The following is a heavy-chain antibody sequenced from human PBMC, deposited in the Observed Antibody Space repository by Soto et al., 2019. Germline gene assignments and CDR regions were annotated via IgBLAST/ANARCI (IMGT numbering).Heavy chain of an antibody. CDR3: ARGVTAGVDY. J-gene: IGHJ4*02. D-gene: IGHD1-26*01. CDR2: MQPSSGRT. Sequence: ASVKVSCKASGYSFTSLDINWVRQTTGQGLEWMGWMQPSSGRTGYAQKFQGRVTMTRDTSINTAYVELSSLTSDDTAFYYCARGVTAGVDYWGQGXLVTVYS. CDR1: GYSFTSLD. V-gene: IGHV1-8*01.